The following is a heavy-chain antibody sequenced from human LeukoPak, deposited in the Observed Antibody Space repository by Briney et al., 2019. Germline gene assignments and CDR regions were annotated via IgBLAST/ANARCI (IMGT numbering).Heavy chain of an antibody. CDR3: TKTDFWSGYYDY. Sequence: GGSLRLSCAASGFTFSSYEMNWVRQAPGKGLEWVSYISSSGSTIYYADSVKGRFTISRDNAKNSLYLQMNSLKTDDTAVYYCTKTDFWSGYYDYWGQGTLVTVSS. J-gene: IGHJ4*02. V-gene: IGHV3-48*03. D-gene: IGHD3-3*01. CDR1: GFTFSSYE. CDR2: ISSSGSTI.